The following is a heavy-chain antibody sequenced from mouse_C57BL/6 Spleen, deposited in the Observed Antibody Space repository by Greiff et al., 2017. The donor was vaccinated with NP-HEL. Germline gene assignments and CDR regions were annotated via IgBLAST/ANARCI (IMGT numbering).Heavy chain of an antibody. CDR1: GYTFTSYW. CDR3: AKPFDYDYDDYYAMDY. Sequence: QVQLQQPGAELVKPGASVKLSCKASGYTFTSYWMHWVKPRPGQGLEWIGMIHPNSGSTNYNEKFKSKATLTVDKSSSTAYMQLSSLTSEDSAVYYCAKPFDYDYDDYYAMDYWGQGTSVTVAS. D-gene: IGHD2-4*01. V-gene: IGHV1-64*01. J-gene: IGHJ4*01. CDR2: IHPNSGST.